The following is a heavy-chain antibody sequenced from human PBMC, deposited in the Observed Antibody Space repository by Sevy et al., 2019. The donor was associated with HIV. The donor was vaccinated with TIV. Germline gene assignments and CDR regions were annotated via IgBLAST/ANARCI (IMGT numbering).Heavy chain of an antibody. Sequence: GGSLRLSCAASGFTFSSYSMNWVRQAPGKGLEWVSSISGISNYIYYADSVQGRFSISRDNAKDSLYLQVNSLRVEDTAIYYCARGVQTYDAFDIWGQGTMVTVSS. CDR2: ISGISNYI. V-gene: IGHV3-21*01. J-gene: IGHJ3*02. D-gene: IGHD6-6*01. CDR3: ARGVQTYDAFDI. CDR1: GFTFSSYS.